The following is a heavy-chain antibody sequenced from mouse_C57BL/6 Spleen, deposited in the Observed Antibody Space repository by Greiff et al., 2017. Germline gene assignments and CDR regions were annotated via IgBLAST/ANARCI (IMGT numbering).Heavy chain of an antibody. CDR2: IDPSDSYT. Sequence: QVQLQQPGAELVMPGASVKLSCKASGYTFTSYWMHWVKQRPGQGLEWIGEIDPSDSYTNYTQKFKGKSTLTVDKSSSTAYMQLSSLTSEDSAVSCCAKNVLAYYLDYWGQGTTLTVSS. CDR3: AKNVLAYYLDY. V-gene: IGHV1-69*01. J-gene: IGHJ2*01. CDR1: GYTFTSYW. D-gene: IGHD6-1*01.